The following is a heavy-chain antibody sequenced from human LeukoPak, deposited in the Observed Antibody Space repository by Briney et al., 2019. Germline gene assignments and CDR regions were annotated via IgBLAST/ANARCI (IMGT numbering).Heavy chain of an antibody. CDR1: GFTFSTCS. J-gene: IGHJ4*02. D-gene: IGHD5-12*01. CDR2: IDSSSSYI. Sequence: KAGGSLRLSCAASGFTFSTCSMNWVRQAPGKGLEWVASIDSSSSYIYYADSEKGRITISRDNAKNSLYLQMNSLRAEDTAVYYCARDPATPHDYWGQGTLVTVSS. CDR3: ARDPATPHDY. V-gene: IGHV3-21*01.